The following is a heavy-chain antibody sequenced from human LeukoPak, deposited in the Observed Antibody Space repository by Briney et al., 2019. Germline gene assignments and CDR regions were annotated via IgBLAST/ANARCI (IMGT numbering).Heavy chain of an antibody. CDR1: GFTSSSYS. D-gene: IGHD6-6*01. CDR3: ARDGKDSSSFEIDY. Sequence: GGSLRLSCAASGFTSSSYSMNWVRQAPGKGLEWVSYISSSSSTIYYADSVKGRFTISRDNAKNSLYLQMNSLRAEDTAVYYCARDGKDSSSFEIDYWGQGTLVIVSS. J-gene: IGHJ4*02. CDR2: ISSSSSTI. V-gene: IGHV3-48*01.